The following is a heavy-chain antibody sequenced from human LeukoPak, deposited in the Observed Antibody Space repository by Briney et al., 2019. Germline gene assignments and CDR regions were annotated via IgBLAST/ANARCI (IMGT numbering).Heavy chain of an antibody. CDR1: GVSISSSNSY. D-gene: IGHD3/OR15-3a*01. J-gene: IGHJ4*02. Sequence: SETLSLTCTVSGVSISSSNSYWGWIRQPPGKGLEWIGSIYYTGNTYYNASLKSRVTISIDTSKNQISLRLTSVTATDTAIYYCARQTGSGLFTLPGGQGTLVTVSS. CDR3: ARQTGSGLFTLP. V-gene: IGHV4-39*01. CDR2: IYYTGNT.